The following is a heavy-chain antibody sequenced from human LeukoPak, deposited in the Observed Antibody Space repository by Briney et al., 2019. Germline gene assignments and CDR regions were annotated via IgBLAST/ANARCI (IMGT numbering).Heavy chain of an antibody. V-gene: IGHV4-4*02. CDR1: GDSFSNTNW. D-gene: IGHD3-10*01. CDR2: IHHSGST. CDR3: ARVWFDYSYTDV. Sequence: PSETLSLTCAVSGDSFSNTNWWTWVRQPPGKGLEWIGEIHHSGSTNYNPSLKSRVTISIDKSKKQFSLKLSSVTAADTAVYYCARVWFDYSYTDVWGKGTTVTVSS. J-gene: IGHJ6*03.